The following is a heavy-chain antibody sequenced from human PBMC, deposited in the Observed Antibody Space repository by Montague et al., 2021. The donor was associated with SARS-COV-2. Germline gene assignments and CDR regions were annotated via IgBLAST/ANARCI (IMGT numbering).Heavy chain of an antibody. V-gene: IGHV4-4*02. J-gene: IGHJ3*02. CDR1: GGSISSSNW. Sequence: SETLSLTCAVSGGSISSSNWWSWVRQPPGKGLEWIGEICHSGSTNYNPSLKSRVTISVDKSKNQFSLKLSSVTAADTAVYYCARGRYYYDSSGYYPPDAFDIWGQGTMVTVSS. CDR2: ICHSGST. CDR3: ARGRYYYDSSGYYPPDAFDI. D-gene: IGHD3-22*01.